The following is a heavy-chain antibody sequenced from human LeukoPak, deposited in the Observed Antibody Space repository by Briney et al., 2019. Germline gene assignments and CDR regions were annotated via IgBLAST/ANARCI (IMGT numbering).Heavy chain of an antibody. Sequence: PPETLSLTCTVSGGSISSYYWSWIRQPPGKGLEWIGYIYYSGSTNYNPSLKSRVTISVDTSKNQFFLKLSSVTAADTAVYYCARARGTATPLAYWGQGTLVTVSS. D-gene: IGHD5-18*01. CDR2: IYYSGST. CDR1: GGSISSYY. V-gene: IGHV4-59*01. J-gene: IGHJ4*02. CDR3: ARARGTATPLAY.